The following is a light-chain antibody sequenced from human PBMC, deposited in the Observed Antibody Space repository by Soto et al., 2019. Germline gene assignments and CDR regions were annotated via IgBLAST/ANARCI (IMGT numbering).Light chain of an antibody. J-gene: IGLJ3*02. V-gene: IGLV6-57*01. CDR1: SGSIASNY. CDR3: QSYDSSSWV. Sequence: NFMLTQPHSVSESPGKTVTISCTRSSGSIASNYVQWYQQRPGSSPTTVIYEDNQRPSGVPDRFSGSIDSSSNSASLTISGLKTEAEADYYCQSYDSSSWVFGGGTKLTVL. CDR2: EDN.